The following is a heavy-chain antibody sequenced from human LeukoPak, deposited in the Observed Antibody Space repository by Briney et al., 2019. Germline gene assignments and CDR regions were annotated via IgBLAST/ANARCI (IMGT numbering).Heavy chain of an antibody. Sequence: VASVKVSCKASGGTFSSYAISWVRQAPGQGLEWMGRIIPILGIANYAQKFQGRVTITADKSTSTAYMELSSLRSEDTAVYYCARDHGGGGLRGFDYWGQGTLVTVSS. V-gene: IGHV1-69*04. CDR3: ARDHGGGGLRGFDY. J-gene: IGHJ4*02. D-gene: IGHD2-21*01. CDR1: GGTFSSYA. CDR2: IIPILGIA.